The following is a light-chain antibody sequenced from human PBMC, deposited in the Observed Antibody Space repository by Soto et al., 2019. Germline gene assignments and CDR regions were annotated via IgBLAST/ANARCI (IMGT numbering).Light chain of an antibody. CDR3: QQYYSYPFT. J-gene: IGKJ4*01. CDR1: QGISSY. CDR2: SAS. V-gene: IGKV1-8*01. Sequence: AIRMTQSPSSFSASTGDRVTITCRASQGISSYLAWYQQKPGKAPKLLIYSASTLQSGDPPRFSGSGSGKDFTLTISCLQSEDFATYYCQQYYSYPFTFGGGTKVDIK.